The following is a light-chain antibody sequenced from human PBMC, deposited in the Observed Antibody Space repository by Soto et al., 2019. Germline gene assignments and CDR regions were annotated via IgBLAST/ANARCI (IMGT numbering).Light chain of an antibody. J-gene: IGLJ3*02. Sequence: QAVVTQEPSFPVSPGRTVTLTCGLSSGSVSTSYYPSWYQQTPGQAPRTLIYSTNTRSSGVPDRFSGSILGNKAALTITGAQADDESDYCCVLYMGSGIWVFGGGTKVTVL. CDR3: VLYMGSGIWV. V-gene: IGLV8-61*01. CDR1: SGSVSTSYY. CDR2: STN.